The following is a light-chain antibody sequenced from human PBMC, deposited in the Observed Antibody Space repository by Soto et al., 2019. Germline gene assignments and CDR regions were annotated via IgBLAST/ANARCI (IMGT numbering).Light chain of an antibody. J-gene: IGLJ1*01. CDR2: TDN. V-gene: IGLV1-44*01. CDR3: ASWDDSLNGYV. Sequence: QSVITQPPSASGTPGQRVTISCSGSSSNIGSNTVSWYQQLPGTAPKLLIDTDNERPSGLPDRFSGSKSGTSASLAISGLQSEDDADYYCASWDDSLNGYVFGTGTKLTVL. CDR1: SSNIGSNT.